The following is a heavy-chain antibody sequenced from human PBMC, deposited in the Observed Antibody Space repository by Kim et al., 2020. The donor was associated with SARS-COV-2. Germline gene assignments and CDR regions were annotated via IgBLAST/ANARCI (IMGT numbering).Heavy chain of an antibody. Sequence: ASVKVSCKASGYTFTSYDINWVRQATGQGLELMGWMNPNSGNTGYAQKFQGRVTMTRNTSISTAYMELSSLRSEDTAVYYCARAPKMRYDILTGTHGDYYYMDVWGKGTTVTVSS. V-gene: IGHV1-8*01. D-gene: IGHD3-9*01. CDR1: GYTFTSYD. J-gene: IGHJ6*03. CDR2: MNPNSGNT. CDR3: ARAPKMRYDILTGTHGDYYYMDV.